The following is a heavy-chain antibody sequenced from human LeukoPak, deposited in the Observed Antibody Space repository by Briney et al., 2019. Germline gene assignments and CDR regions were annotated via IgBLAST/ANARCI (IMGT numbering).Heavy chain of an antibody. V-gene: IGHV3-48*03. CDR1: GFTFSSYE. CDR2: ISSSGSTI. J-gene: IGHJ4*02. Sequence: GGSLGLSCAASGFTFSSYEMNWVRQAPGKGLEWVSYISSSGSTIYYADSVKGRFTISRDNAKNSLYLQMNRLRAEDTAVYYCARVGDYGDLTDYWGQGTLVTVSS. D-gene: IGHD4-17*01. CDR3: ARVGDYGDLTDY.